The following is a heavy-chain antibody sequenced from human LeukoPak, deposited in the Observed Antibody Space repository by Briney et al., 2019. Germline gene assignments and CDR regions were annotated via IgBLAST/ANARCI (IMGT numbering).Heavy chain of an antibody. CDR1: GGSISSYY. CDR3: ARYGYYDFWSGYYTGLYYFDY. J-gene: IGHJ4*02. D-gene: IGHD3-3*01. V-gene: IGHV4-59*01. CDR2: IYYSGST. Sequence: PSETLSLTCTASGGSISSYYWSWIRQPPGKGLEWIGYIYYSGSTNYNPSLKSRVTISVDTSKNQFSLKLSSVTAADTAVYYCARYGYYDFWSGYYTGLYYFDYWGQGTLVTVSS.